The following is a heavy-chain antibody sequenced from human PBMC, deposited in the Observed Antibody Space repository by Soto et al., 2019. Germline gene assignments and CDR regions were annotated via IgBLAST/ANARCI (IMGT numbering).Heavy chain of an antibody. D-gene: IGHD3-22*01. V-gene: IGHV3-11*01. CDR1: GFTFSDYY. J-gene: IGHJ3*02. CDR2: ISGSGSII. Sequence: QVQLVESGGGLVKPGESLRLSCAASGFTFSDYYVSWIRQAPGKGLEWVSYISGSGSIIHYADSVKGRFTISRDNAKKSLYLQMNSLRAEDTAVYYCARDGDYYESSGYFLREAFDIWGQGTMVTVSS. CDR3: ARDGDYYESSGYFLREAFDI.